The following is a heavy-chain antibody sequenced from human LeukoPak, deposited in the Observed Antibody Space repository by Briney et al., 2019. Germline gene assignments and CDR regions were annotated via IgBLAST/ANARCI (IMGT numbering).Heavy chain of an antibody. J-gene: IGHJ4*02. CDR3: ARGYIVVVPAVINYFDY. CDR1: GFTFSSYE. CDR2: ISSSSSTI. D-gene: IGHD2-2*01. V-gene: IGHV3-48*02. Sequence: GGSLRLSCAASGFTFSSYEMKWVRQAPGKGLEWVSYISSSSSTIYYADSVKDRFTISRDNAKNSLYLQMNSLRDEDTAVYYCARGYIVVVPAVINYFDYWGQGTLVTVSS.